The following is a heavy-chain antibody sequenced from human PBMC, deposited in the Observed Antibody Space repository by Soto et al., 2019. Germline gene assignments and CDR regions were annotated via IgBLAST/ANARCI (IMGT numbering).Heavy chain of an antibody. D-gene: IGHD1-1*01. J-gene: IGHJ4*02. CDR3: ARVGGNWNDDSFDY. CDR2: MNPNSGDT. Sequence: QVQLVQSGAEVKKPGASVKVSCKASGYTFSDHDTNWVRQASGQGPEWLGWMNPNSGDTGYAQNFQGRVTITRDTSKRTSYMGLSSLRSEDTAVYYCARVGGNWNDDSFDYWGQGTLVTVSS. V-gene: IGHV1-8*01. CDR1: GYTFSDHD.